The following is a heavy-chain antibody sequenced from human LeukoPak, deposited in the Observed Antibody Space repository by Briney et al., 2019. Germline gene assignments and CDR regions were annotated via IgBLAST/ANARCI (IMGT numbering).Heavy chain of an antibody. CDR1: GFTFSHYW. V-gene: IGHV3-7*01. Sequence: PGGSLRLSCAASGFTFSHYWTTWVRQAPGKGLGWVANMKEDGSQETYVDSVKGRFTISRDNAKNSLYLQMNNVRAEDTAVYYCARYSYKHDCWGQGTLVTVSS. CDR2: MKEDGSQE. D-gene: IGHD2-15*01. J-gene: IGHJ4*02. CDR3: ARYSYKHDC.